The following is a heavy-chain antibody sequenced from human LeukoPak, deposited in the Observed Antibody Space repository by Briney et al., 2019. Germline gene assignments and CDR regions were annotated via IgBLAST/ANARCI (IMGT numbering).Heavy chain of an antibody. CDR1: GFTVSGNY. V-gene: IGHV3-66*01. J-gene: IGHJ4*02. Sequence: GGSLRLSCAASGFTVSGNYMSWVRQAPGKGLEWVSVIYSGGSTYYADSVKGRFTISRDNSKNTLYLQMNSLRAEDTAVYYCARDSVAPAPKPLAYWGQGTLVTVSS. D-gene: IGHD5/OR15-5a*01. CDR3: ARDSVAPAPKPLAY. CDR2: IYSGGST.